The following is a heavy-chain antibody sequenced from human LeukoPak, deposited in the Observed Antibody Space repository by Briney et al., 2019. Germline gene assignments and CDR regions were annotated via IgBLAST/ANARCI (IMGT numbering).Heavy chain of an antibody. J-gene: IGHJ3*02. V-gene: IGHV3-33*01. CDR1: GFTFSSYG. D-gene: IGHD6-19*01. CDR3: ARDAPYSSGWNAFDI. Sequence: PGGSLRLSCAASGFTFSSYGMHWVRQAPGKGLEWVAVIWYDGSNKYYADSVKGRFTISRDNSKNTLYLQMNSLRAEDTAVCYCARDAPYSSGWNAFDIWGQGTMVTVSS. CDR2: IWYDGSNK.